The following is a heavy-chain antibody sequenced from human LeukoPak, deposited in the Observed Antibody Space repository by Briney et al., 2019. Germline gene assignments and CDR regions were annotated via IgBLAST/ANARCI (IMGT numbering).Heavy chain of an antibody. J-gene: IGHJ3*02. CDR3: ARISVFRRPYGSGSYNRAFDI. CDR2: IYYSGST. V-gene: IGHV4-30-4*01. D-gene: IGHD3-10*01. CDR1: GGSISSGDYY. Sequence: SETLSLTCTVSGGSISSGDYYWSWIRQPPGKGLEWIGHIYYSGSTYYNPSLKSRVTISVDTSKNQFSLKLSSVTAADTAVYYCARISVFRRPYGSGSYNRAFDIWGQGTMVTVSS.